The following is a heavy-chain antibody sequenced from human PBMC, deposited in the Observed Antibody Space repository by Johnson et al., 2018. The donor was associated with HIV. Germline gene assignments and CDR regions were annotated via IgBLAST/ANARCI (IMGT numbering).Heavy chain of an antibody. CDR3: AKDRGSPGIPAAFDI. V-gene: IGHV3-33*06. D-gene: IGHD1-26*01. CDR1: GFTFSSYW. J-gene: IGHJ3*02. CDR2: IWYDGSHI. Sequence: QVQLVESGGGVVRPGGSLRLSCAASGFTFSSYWLSWVRQAPGKGLEWVAVIWYDGSHIYYVDSVTGRFTISRANSKHTLYLQRNSLRAEDTAVYYCAKDRGSPGIPAAFDIWGQGTMVTVSS.